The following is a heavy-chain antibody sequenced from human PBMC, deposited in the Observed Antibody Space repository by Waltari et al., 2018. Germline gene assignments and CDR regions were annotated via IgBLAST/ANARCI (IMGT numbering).Heavy chain of an antibody. CDR1: GGSISGTSYY. V-gene: IGHV4-39*01. Sequence: QLQLQESGPGLVKPSETLSLTRSVSGGSISGTSYYWGWIRQPPGKGLEWIGSFYYSGRTYHNPSLKSRITISVDTSKNQFSLQLSSVTAADTAMYYCARPGRVGGGSLMGLDYWGQGTLVTVSS. CDR3: ARPGRVGGGSLMGLDY. CDR2: FYYSGRT. J-gene: IGHJ4*02. D-gene: IGHD2-15*01.